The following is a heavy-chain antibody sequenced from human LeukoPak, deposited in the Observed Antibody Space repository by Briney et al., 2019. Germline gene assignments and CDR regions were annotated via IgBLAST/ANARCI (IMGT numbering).Heavy chain of an antibody. CDR3: ARVTRDSSSWYERTYYFDY. J-gene: IGHJ4*02. CDR1: GYTFTGYY. Sequence: GASVKVSCKASGYTFTGYYMHWVRQAPGQGLEWMGWINPNSGGTNYAQKFQGRVTMTRDTSISTAYMELSRLRSDDTAVYYCARVTRDSSSWYERTYYFDYWGQGTLVTVSS. CDR2: INPNSGGT. D-gene: IGHD6-13*01. V-gene: IGHV1-2*02.